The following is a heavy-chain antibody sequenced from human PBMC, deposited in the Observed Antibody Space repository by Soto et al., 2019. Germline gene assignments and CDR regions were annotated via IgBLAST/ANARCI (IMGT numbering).Heavy chain of an antibody. J-gene: IGHJ2*01. V-gene: IGHV3-30*03. CDR3: ARGGGYTYGYSGWHFDL. CDR1: GFTFSNYG. D-gene: IGHD5-18*01. CDR2: ISDDGSRQ. Sequence: QVQLVESGGGVVQPGRSLRLSCAASGFTFSNYGMQWVRQAPGEGLEWVAAISDDGSRQYYADSVKGRFTISRDNSRDTLYLHMNHLRTEDTAVYYCARGGGYTYGYSGWHFDLWGRGTLVAVSS.